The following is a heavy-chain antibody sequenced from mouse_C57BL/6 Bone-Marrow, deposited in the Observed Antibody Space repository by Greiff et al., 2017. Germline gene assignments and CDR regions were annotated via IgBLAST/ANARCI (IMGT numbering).Heavy chain of an antibody. D-gene: IGHD1-1*01. CDR3: TTCFITTVVSLFDY. CDR1: GFNIKDDY. Sequence: VQLKQSGAELVRPGASVKLSCTASGFNIKDDYMHWVKQRPEQGLEWIGWIDPENGDTEYASKFQGKATITADTSSNTAYLQLSSLPSEDTAVYYCTTCFITTVVSLFDYWGQVTTLTVSS. V-gene: IGHV14-4*01. CDR2: IDPENGDT. J-gene: IGHJ2*01.